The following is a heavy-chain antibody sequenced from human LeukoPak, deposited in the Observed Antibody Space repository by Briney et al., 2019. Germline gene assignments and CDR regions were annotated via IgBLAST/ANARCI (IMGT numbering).Heavy chain of an antibody. CDR3: AKAVAPYYYMDV. V-gene: IGHV3-9*03. CDR2: VSWNSGSI. J-gene: IGHJ6*03. Sequence: GGSLRLSCAASGFTFDDYAMHWVRQAPGKGPEWVSGVSWNSGSIGYADSVKGRFTISRDNAKNSLYLQMNSLRAEDMALYYCAKAVAPYYYMDVWGKGTTVTVSS. CDR1: GFTFDDYA. D-gene: IGHD6-19*01.